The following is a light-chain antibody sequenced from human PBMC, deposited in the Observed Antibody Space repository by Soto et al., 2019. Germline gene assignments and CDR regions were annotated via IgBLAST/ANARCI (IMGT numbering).Light chain of an antibody. Sequence: EIVMTQSPATLSVSPGERATLSCRASQSVSSKSAWYQQKPGQAPRLLIYGASTRATGIPARFSGSGSGTEFTITICSQRVEAFALQFYQQHSISAQRFGPGTKVDIK. V-gene: IGKV3-15*01. CDR3: QQHSISAQR. J-gene: IGKJ1*01. CDR2: GAS. CDR1: QSVSSK.